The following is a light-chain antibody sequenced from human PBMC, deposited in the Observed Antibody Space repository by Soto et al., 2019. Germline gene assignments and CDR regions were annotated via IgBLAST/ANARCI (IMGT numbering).Light chain of an antibody. V-gene: IGKV1-5*01. CDR2: DAS. CDR3: QQYSGYLT. CDR1: QSINSW. J-gene: IGKJ1*01. Sequence: DIQMTQSPSTLSASVGDRVTITCRASQSINSWLAWYQQRPGKAPNLLIYDASTLERGVPSRFSGSGSGTEFALTVSSLQPDDFATYYCQQYSGYLTFGQGTRVEIK.